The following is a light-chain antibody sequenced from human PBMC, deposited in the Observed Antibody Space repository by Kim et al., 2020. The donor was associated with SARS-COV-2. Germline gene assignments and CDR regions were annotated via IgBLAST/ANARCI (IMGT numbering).Light chain of an antibody. Sequence: SASVGDRVTITCRASQGVNSQLAWYQQRPGKAPHLLIYDASTLESGVPSRFSGSGSGTDFTLTISNLQPEDFATYYCQQFNSYPPTFGGGTKWIS. CDR3: QQFNSYPPT. CDR1: QGVNSQ. CDR2: DAS. J-gene: IGKJ4*01. V-gene: IGKV1-13*02.